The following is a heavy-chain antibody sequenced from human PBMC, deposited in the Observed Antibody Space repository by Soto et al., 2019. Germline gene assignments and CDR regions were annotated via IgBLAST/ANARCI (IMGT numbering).Heavy chain of an antibody. CDR2: IYYSGST. Sequence: QLQLQESGPGLVKPSETLSLTCTVSGGSISSSSYYWGWIRQPPGKGLEWIGSIYYSGSTYYNPSLKSRVPLSVDTSKNQFSLKLSSVTAADPAVYYCARVGALWFGEGGDYWGQGTLVTVSS. CDR1: GGSISSSSYY. D-gene: IGHD3-10*01. CDR3: ARVGALWFGEGGDY. V-gene: IGHV4-39*01. J-gene: IGHJ4*02.